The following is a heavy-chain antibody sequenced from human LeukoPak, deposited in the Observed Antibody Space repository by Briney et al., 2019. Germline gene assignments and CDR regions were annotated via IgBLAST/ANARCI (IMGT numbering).Heavy chain of an antibody. V-gene: IGHV3-64*01. Sequence: GGSLRLSCAASGFTFSSYAMHWVRQAPGKGLEYVSAISSNGGSTHYANSVKGRFTISRDNSKNTLYLQMGSLRAEDMAVYYCARAPYGTNPYYYYYMDVWGKGTTVTVSS. J-gene: IGHJ6*03. CDR2: ISSNGGST. D-gene: IGHD1/OR15-1a*01. CDR3: ARAPYGTNPYYYYYMDV. CDR1: GFTFSSYA.